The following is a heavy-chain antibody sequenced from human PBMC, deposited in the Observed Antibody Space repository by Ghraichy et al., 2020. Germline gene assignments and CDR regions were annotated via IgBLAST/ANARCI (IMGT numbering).Heavy chain of an antibody. CDR1: GYTFTGYY. CDR2: INPNSGGT. CDR3: ARTHSSSGRVDY. V-gene: IGHV1-2*06. J-gene: IGHJ4*02. D-gene: IGHD6-6*01. Sequence: ASVKVSCKASGYTFTGYYMHWVRQAPGQGLEWMGRINPNSGGTNYAQKFQGRVTMTRDTSISTAYMELSRLRSDDTAVYYCARTHSSSGRVDYWGQGTLVTVSS.